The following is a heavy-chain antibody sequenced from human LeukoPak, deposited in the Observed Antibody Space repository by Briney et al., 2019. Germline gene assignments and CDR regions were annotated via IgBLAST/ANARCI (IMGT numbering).Heavy chain of an antibody. J-gene: IGHJ3*02. CDR1: GYTFTCYY. Sequence: VASVKVSCKASGYTFTCYYMHWVRQAPGQGLEWMGWINPNSGGTNYAQKFQGRVTMTRDTSISTAYMELSRLRSDDTAVYYCASSQGYSYDAFDIWGQGTMVTVSS. D-gene: IGHD5-18*01. V-gene: IGHV1-2*02. CDR2: INPNSGGT. CDR3: ASSQGYSYDAFDI.